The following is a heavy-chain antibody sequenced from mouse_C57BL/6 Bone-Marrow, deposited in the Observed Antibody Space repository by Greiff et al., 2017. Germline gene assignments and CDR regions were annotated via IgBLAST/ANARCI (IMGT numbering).Heavy chain of an antibody. V-gene: IGHV1-55*01. CDR2: IYPGSGST. Sequence: QVQLQQPGAELVKPGASVKMSCKASGYTFTSYWITWVKQRPGQGLEWIGDIYPGSGSTNYNEKFKSKATLTVDTSSSTAYMQLSSLTSEDSAVYYCARPPNYYGSSYLFADWGQGTLVTVAA. D-gene: IGHD1-1*01. CDR1: GYTFTSYW. CDR3: ARPPNYYGSSYLFAD. J-gene: IGHJ3*01.